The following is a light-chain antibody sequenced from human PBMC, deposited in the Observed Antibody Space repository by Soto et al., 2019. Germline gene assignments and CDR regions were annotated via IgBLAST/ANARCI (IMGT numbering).Light chain of an antibody. CDR3: HSYDSSAHWV. V-gene: IGLV6-57*04. Sequence: NFMLTQPHSVSESPGQTVTISCTRSGGSIANNYVQWYQQCPGSAPTTVIYQDNERPSGVPDRFSGSIDTSSNSASLTISGLRTEDEADYYCHSYDSSAHWVFGGGTQLTVL. J-gene: IGLJ3*02. CDR1: GGSIANNY. CDR2: QDN.